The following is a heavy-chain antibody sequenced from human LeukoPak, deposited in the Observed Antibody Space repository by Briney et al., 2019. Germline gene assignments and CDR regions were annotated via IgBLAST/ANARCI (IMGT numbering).Heavy chain of an antibody. J-gene: IGHJ4*02. CDR1: GGSISIGSYY. CDR3: ARGDFWSGYYFDY. V-gene: IGHV4-61*02. D-gene: IGHD3-3*01. CDR2: IYTSGST. Sequence: SETLSLTCTVSGGSISIGSYYWSWIRQPAGKGLELIGRIYTSGSTNYNPSLNTRVTISVDTSKNQFSPKLSSVTAADTAVYYCARGDFWSGYYFDYWGQRTLVTVSS.